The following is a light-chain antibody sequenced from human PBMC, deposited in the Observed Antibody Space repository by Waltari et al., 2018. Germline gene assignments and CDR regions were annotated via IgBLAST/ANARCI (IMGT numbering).Light chain of an antibody. CDR1: QSVSRS. CDR3: QHYVRLPVS. Sequence: EIVLTQSPGPLSLSPGERATLSCRASQSVSRSLAWYQQKPVQSPRLLIYGASSRATGVPDRFSGSGSGTDFSLTISRLEPEDFAVYYCQHYVRLPVSFGQGTKVEIK. V-gene: IGKV3-20*01. CDR2: GAS. J-gene: IGKJ1*01.